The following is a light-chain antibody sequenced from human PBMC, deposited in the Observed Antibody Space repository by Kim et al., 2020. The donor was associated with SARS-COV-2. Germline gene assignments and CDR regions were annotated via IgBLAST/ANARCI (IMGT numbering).Light chain of an antibody. J-gene: IGKJ2*01. Sequence: DIQMTQSPSSLSASVGDRVTITCQASQDISNYLNWYQQKPGKAPKLLIYDASNLETRVPSRFSGSGSGTDFTFTISSLQPEDIATYYCQQYDNLPPAVGQGTKLEI. CDR2: DAS. CDR3: QQYDNLPPA. CDR1: QDISNY. V-gene: IGKV1-33*01.